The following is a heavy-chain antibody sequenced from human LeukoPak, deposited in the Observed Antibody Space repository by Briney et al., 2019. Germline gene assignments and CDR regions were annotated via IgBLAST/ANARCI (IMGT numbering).Heavy chain of an antibody. CDR3: ARDAVGKMDSSSWLFFYYYYYMDV. D-gene: IGHD6-13*01. CDR1: GYTFSSYY. Sequence: GASVKVSCKASGYTFSSYYMHWVRQAPGQGLEWMGIINPSGGSTSYAQKFQGRVTMTRDTSTSTVYMELSSLRSEDTAVYYCARDAVGKMDSSSWLFFYYYYYMDVWGKGTTVTVSS. J-gene: IGHJ6*03. V-gene: IGHV1-46*01. CDR2: INPSGGST.